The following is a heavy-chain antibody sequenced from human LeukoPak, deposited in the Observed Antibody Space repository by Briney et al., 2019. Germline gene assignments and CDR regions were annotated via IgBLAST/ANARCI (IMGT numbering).Heavy chain of an antibody. CDR1: GGSISSGSYY. V-gene: IGHV4-61*02. J-gene: IGHJ4*02. D-gene: IGHD5-18*01. CDR3: ARKQFRGYSYGFDY. CDR2: IYTSGST. Sequence: SQTLSLTCTVSGGSISSGSYYWSWIRQPAGKGLEWIGRIYTSGSTNYNPSLKSRVTISVDTSKNQFSLKLSSVTAADTAVYYCARKQFRGYSYGFDYWGQGTLVTVSS.